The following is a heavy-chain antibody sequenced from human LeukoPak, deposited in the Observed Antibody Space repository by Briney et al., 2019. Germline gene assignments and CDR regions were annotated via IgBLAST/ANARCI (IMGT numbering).Heavy chain of an antibody. CDR3: AKEATVTPYYMDV. J-gene: IGHJ6*03. D-gene: IGHD4-11*01. CDR2: ISGSGGSGSGGST. Sequence: GGSLRLSCAASGFTFSSYAMSWVRQAPGKGLEWVSGISGSGGSGSGGSTYYADSVKGRFTISRDNSKNTLYLQMNSLRAEDTAVYYCAKEATVTPYYMDVWGKGTTVTVSS. CDR1: GFTFSSYA. V-gene: IGHV3-23*01.